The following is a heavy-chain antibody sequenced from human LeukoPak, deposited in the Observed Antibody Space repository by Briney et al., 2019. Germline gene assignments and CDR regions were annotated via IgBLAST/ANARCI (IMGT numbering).Heavy chain of an antibody. J-gene: IGHJ6*02. CDR1: GISFRSYG. D-gene: IGHD3-16*01. CDR2: IWYDASNK. CDR3: ARGGGLDV. Sequence: GGSLRLSCAASGISFRSYGMHWVRQAPGKGLEWVTFIWYDASNKYYAESVKGRFTVSRDNSRNTVFLQMNSLRAEDTAVYFCARGGGLDVWGQGATVTVSS. V-gene: IGHV3-33*01.